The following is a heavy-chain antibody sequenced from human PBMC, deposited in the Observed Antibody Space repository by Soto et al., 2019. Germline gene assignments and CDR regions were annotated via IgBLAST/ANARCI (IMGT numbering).Heavy chain of an antibody. Sequence: SETLFLTCAVYGGSFSGYYWSWIRQPPGKGLEWIGEINHSGSTNYNPSLKSRVTISVDTSKNQFSLKLSSVTAADTAVYYCARGRDYGDYLMVYWGQGTLVTVSS. CDR1: GGSFSGYY. V-gene: IGHV4-34*01. J-gene: IGHJ4*02. CDR2: INHSGST. D-gene: IGHD4-17*01. CDR3: ARGRDYGDYLMVY.